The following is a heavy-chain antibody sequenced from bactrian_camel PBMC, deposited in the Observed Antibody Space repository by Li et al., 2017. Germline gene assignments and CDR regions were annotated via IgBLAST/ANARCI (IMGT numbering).Heavy chain of an antibody. Sequence: HVQLVESGGSLVQPGESLRVSCVVSELTFSSYWMYWVRQTPGKGLEWVSTITRDGGASDYADSVKGRFTISRDNAKNTLYLQMDSMKTEDTAEYYCALSFGWWFNHYWGQGTQVTVS. J-gene: IGHJ4*01. CDR1: ELTFSSYW. D-gene: IGHD5*01. CDR3: ALSFGWWFNHY. CDR2: ITRDGGAS. V-gene: IGHV3S1*01.